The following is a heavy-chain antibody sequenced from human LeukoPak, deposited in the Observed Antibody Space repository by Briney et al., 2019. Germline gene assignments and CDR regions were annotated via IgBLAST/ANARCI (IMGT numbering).Heavy chain of an antibody. CDR1: GGSISSSRYY. CDR2: IYYSGNT. CDR3: ASQRARYCSGGSCSNNWFDP. Sequence: ETLSLTCTVSGGSISSSRYYWGWIRQSPGKGLEWIGTIYYSGNTYYNPSLKSRVTMSVDTSKNQFSLKLSSVTAADTAVYYCASQRARYCSGGSCSNNWFDPWGQGTLVTVSS. J-gene: IGHJ5*02. D-gene: IGHD2-15*01. V-gene: IGHV4-39*07.